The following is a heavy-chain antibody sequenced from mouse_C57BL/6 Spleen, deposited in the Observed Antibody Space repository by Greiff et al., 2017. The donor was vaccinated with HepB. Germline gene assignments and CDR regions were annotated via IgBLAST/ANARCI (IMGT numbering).Heavy chain of an antibody. V-gene: IGHV5-6*01. CDR2: ISSGGSYT. D-gene: IGHD1-1*01. J-gene: IGHJ3*01. CDR1: GFTFSSYG. Sequence: DVHLVESGGDLVKPGGSLKLSCAASGFTFSSYGMSWVRQTPDKRLEWVATISSGGSYTYYPDSVKGRFTISRDNAKNTLYLQMSSLKSGDTAMYYCARPANYYDSSSAWFAYWGQGTLVTVSA. CDR3: ARPANYYDSSSAWFAY.